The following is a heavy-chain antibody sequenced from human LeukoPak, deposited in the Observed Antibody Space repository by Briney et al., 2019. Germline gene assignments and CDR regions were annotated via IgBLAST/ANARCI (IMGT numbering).Heavy chain of an antibody. V-gene: IGHV4-38-2*02. CDR3: ARGYSSSWYFNWFDP. Sequence: SETLSLTCTVSGYSISSGYFWGWIRQPPGKGLEWIGSIYNSGTTYYNPSLKSRVTISVDTSKNQFSLKLTSVTAADTAVYYCARGYSSSWYFNWFDPWGQGTLVTVSS. D-gene: IGHD6-13*01. J-gene: IGHJ5*02. CDR2: IYNSGTT. CDR1: GYSISSGYF.